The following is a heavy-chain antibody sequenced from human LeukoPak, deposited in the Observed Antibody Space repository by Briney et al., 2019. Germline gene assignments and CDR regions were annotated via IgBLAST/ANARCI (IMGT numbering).Heavy chain of an antibody. V-gene: IGHV5-51*01. D-gene: IGHD2-8*01. CDR1: GHSFTNSW. J-gene: IGHJ5*02. CDR2: IFPDDSDT. CDR3: ARGAADCTNGVCYSYNWFDP. Sequence: GESLKISCKGSGHSFTNSWIAWVRRKSGKGLEWMGIIFPDDSDTRYNPSFQGQVTISVDKSISTAYLQWSSLRASDTAMYYCARGAADCTNGVCYSYNWFDPWGQGTPVTVS.